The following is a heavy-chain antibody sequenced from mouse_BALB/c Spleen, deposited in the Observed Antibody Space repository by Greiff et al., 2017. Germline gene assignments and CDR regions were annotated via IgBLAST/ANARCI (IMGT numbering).Heavy chain of an antibody. CDR3: ARKGRGYDDAMDY. CDR2: IYPGNGDT. Sequence: LQQPGAELVKPGASVKMSCKASGYTFTSYNMHWVKQTPGQGLEWIGAIYPGNGDTSYNQKFKGKATLTADKSSSTAYMQLSSLTSEDSAVYYCARKGRGYDDAMDYWGQGTSVTVSS. J-gene: IGHJ4*01. V-gene: IGHV1-12*01. D-gene: IGHD2-14*01. CDR1: GYTFTSYN.